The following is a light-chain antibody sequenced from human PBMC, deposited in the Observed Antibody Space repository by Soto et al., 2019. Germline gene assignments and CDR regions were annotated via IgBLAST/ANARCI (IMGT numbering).Light chain of an antibody. Sequence: EIVMTQSPATLSVSPGERATLSCRASQSVSNNLAWYQQKPGQAPRLLIYGTSTRATGIPARFSGSGSGTEFTLTISSLQSEDFAAYYCQQYNNWPLWTFGQGTKVEMK. CDR2: GTS. J-gene: IGKJ1*01. V-gene: IGKV3-15*01. CDR3: QQYNNWPLWT. CDR1: QSVSNN.